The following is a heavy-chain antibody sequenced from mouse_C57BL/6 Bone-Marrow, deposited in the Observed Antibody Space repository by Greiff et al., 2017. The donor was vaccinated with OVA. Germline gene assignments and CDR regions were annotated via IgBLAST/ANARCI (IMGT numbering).Heavy chain of an antibody. D-gene: IGHD1-1*01. CDR3: ARNPPGSSYPAWFAY. CDR1: GFSLTSYA. J-gene: IGHJ3*01. Sequence: VKLMESGPGLVAPSQSLSITCTVSGFSLTSYAISWVRQPPGKGLEWLGVIWTGGGTNYNSALKSRLSISKDNSKSQVFLKMNSLQTDDTARYYCARNPPGSSYPAWFAYWGQGTLVTVSA. V-gene: IGHV2-9-1*01. CDR2: IWTGGGT.